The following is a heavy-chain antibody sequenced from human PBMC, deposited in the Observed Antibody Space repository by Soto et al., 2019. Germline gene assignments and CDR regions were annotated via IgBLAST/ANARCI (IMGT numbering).Heavy chain of an antibody. CDR1: GFTFSTYS. CDR3: ARSGYFDY. Sequence: EVQVVESGGGLVQPGGSLRLSCAASGFTFSTYSMNWVRQAPGKGLEWVSYISSTGNTIYYPDSVKGRFTIYRDTAKKSLYLPMTSLRAEDTAVYYCARSGYFDYWGQGTLVTVSS. D-gene: IGHD2-8*02. CDR2: ISSTGNTI. J-gene: IGHJ4*02. V-gene: IGHV3-48*01.